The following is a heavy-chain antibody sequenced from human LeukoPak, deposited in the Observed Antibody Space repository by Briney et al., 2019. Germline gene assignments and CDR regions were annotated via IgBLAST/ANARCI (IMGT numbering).Heavy chain of an antibody. CDR1: LFSFNNYD. CDR3: AKDHGATWSGFDI. Sequence: PGGSLRLSCAASLFSFNNYDMHWVRQAPGKGLEWVAFIGYDGTNKYYGDSVKGRFTVSRDNSKKTLYLQLNSLRAEDTAAYYCAKDHGATWSGFDIWGQGTMVTVSS. V-gene: IGHV3-30*02. CDR2: IGYDGTNK. J-gene: IGHJ3*02. D-gene: IGHD3-3*01.